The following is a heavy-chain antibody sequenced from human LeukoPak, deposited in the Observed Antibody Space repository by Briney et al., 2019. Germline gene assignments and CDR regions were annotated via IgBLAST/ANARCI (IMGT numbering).Heavy chain of an antibody. D-gene: IGHD3-10*01. CDR2: ISGSGGST. CDR3: AKAHYDWGSPYSPIRY. J-gene: IGHJ4*02. CDR1: GFTFTNYA. V-gene: IGHV3-23*01. Sequence: GGSLRLSCAAPGFTFTNYAMSWVRQAPGKGLEWVSGISGSGGSTYYADSVKGRFTISRDNSKNTLSLQMNSLRDEDTAVYYCAKAHYDWGSPYSPIRYWAQGTLVTVSS.